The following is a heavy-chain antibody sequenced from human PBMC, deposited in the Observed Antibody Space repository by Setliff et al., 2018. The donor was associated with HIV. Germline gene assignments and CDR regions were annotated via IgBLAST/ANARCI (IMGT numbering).Heavy chain of an antibody. V-gene: IGHV4-4*02. J-gene: IGHJ6*03. Sequence: PSETLSLTCAVSGSSINTTNWWTWVRQPPGKGLEWIGKIYHSGGTNYNPSLKSRVTMSVDESKNHFSLKLTSVTAADTAIYYCVNSGYDGDYYYYYMDVWGKGTTVTSP. D-gene: IGHD5-12*01. CDR2: IYHSGGT. CDR1: GSSINTTNW. CDR3: VNSGYDGDYYYYYMDV.